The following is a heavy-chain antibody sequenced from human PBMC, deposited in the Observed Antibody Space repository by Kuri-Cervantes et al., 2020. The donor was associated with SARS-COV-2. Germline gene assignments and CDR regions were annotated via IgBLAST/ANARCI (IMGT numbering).Heavy chain of an antibody. CDR2: ISAYNGNT. J-gene: IGHJ6*02. D-gene: IGHD6-19*01. V-gene: IGHV1-18*01. Sequence: ASVKVSCKASRGTFSSYAISWVRQAPGQGLEWMGWISAYNGNTNYAQKLQGRVTMTTDTSTSTAYMELRSLRSDDTAVYYCARDRGSSGWSWVYYYYGMDVWGQGTTVTVSS. CDR1: RGTFSSYA. CDR3: ARDRGSSGWSWVYYYYGMDV.